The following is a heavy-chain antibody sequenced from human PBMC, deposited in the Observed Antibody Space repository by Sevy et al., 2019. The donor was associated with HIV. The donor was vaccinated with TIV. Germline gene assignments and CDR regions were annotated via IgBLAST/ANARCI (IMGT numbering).Heavy chain of an antibody. D-gene: IGHD6-13*01. CDR2: FCKGDST. J-gene: IGHJ4*02. CDR1: GFTVTSNY. CDR3: AREAGSSSFDY. Sequence: GGSLRLSCAATGFTVTSNYMSWVRQGPGKGLEWVSGFCKGDSTQYPDSVKGRFTISRDKSDNTLYLQMDSLRAEDTAVYYCAREAGSSSFDYWGQGTLVTVSS. V-gene: IGHV3-53*01.